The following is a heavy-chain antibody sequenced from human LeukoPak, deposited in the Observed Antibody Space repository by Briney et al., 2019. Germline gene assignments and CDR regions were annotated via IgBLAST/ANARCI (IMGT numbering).Heavy chain of an antibody. CDR3: ARTGGTGIVGATYYYYYMDV. Sequence: SETLSLTCTVSGGSISSGNYYWSWIRQPPGKGLEWIGYIYYSGSTYYNPSLKSRVTISVDTSKNQFSLKLSSVTAADTAVYYCARTGGTGIVGATYYYYYMDVWGKGTTVTVSS. CDR1: GGSISSGNYY. V-gene: IGHV4-30-4*08. D-gene: IGHD1-26*01. J-gene: IGHJ6*03. CDR2: IYYSGST.